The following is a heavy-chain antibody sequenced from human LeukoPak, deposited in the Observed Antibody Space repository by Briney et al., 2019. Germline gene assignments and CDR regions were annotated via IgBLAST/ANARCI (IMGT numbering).Heavy chain of an antibody. D-gene: IGHD6-19*01. Sequence: PGGSLRLSCAASGLIFSSYWMHWVRQAPGKGLVWVSRISSDGSSTNYADSVKGRFTNSRDNAKNTLYLQMNSLRAEDTAVYYCARAPGYSSGFGYWGQGTLVTVSS. CDR1: GLIFSSYW. V-gene: IGHV3-74*01. J-gene: IGHJ4*02. CDR3: ARAPGYSSGFGY. CDR2: ISSDGSST.